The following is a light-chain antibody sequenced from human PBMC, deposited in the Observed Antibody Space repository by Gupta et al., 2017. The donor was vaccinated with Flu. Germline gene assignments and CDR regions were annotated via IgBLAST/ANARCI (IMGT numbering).Light chain of an antibody. CDR2: DAS. CDR1: QSVSSN. V-gene: IGKV3-15*01. CDR3: QRYNNWPYT. Sequence: EIVMTQSPATLSVSPGERATLSCRASQSVSSNLAWYQQKPGQAPRLLIYDASTRAAGIPARFSGSGSGTEFTLTISSLQSEEFVVYYCQRYNNWPYTFGQGTKLEI. J-gene: IGKJ2*01.